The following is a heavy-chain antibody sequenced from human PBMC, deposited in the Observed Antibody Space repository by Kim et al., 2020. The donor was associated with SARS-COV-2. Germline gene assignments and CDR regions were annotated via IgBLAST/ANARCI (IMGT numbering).Heavy chain of an antibody. V-gene: IGHV3-53*04. CDR3: ARGYYYGSGRSFDY. J-gene: IGHJ4*02. D-gene: IGHD3-10*01. Sequence: ADSVKGRFTISRHNSKNTLYLQMNSLRAEDTAVYYCARGYYYGSGRSFDYWGQGTLVTVSS.